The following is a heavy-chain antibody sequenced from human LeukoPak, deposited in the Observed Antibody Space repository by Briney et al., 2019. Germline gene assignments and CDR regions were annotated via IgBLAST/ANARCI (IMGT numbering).Heavy chain of an antibody. D-gene: IGHD6-19*01. J-gene: IGHJ4*02. Sequence: PGGPLSLSCAASGFPFSKFRMHGVRQAPGGGVEWVALTFLNGNNNYYADSVKGRFTIHRDNSKNTLYLQMNSLRPEDTAVYSCARDRLEALAGTRGFDYWGQGSLVTVSS. CDR1: GFPFSKFR. V-gene: IGHV3-30*06. CDR3: ARDRLEALAGTRGFDY. CDR2: TFLNGNNN.